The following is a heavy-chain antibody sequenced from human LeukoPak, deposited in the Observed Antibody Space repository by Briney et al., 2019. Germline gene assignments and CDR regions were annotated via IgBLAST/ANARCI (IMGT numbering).Heavy chain of an antibody. Sequence: GGSLRLSCVASGFTFDDYTMHWVRQAPGKGLEWVSLISWDGGSTYYADSVRGRFTISRDNSKNSLYLQMNSLRTEDTALYYCAKDISSGDGPFDPWGQGTLVTVSS. J-gene: IGHJ5*02. D-gene: IGHD5-24*01. CDR1: GFTFDDYT. CDR2: ISWDGGST. CDR3: AKDISSGDGPFDP. V-gene: IGHV3-43*01.